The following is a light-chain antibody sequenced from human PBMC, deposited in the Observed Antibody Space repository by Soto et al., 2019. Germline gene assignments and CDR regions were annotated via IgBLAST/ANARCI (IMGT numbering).Light chain of an antibody. J-gene: IGLJ3*02. CDR1: SSDVGSYNL. CDR2: EVS. CDR3: CSYAGSSTFRV. Sequence: QLVLTQPASVSGSPGQSITISCTGTSSDVGSYNLVSWYQQHPGKAPKVMIYEVSKRPSGVSNRFSGSKSGNTASLTISGLQAEDEADYYCCSYAGSSTFRVFGGGTKLTVL. V-gene: IGLV2-23*02.